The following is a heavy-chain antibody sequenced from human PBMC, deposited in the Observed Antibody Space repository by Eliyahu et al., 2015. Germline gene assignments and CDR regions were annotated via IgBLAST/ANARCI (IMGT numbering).Heavy chain of an antibody. V-gene: IGHV4-34*01. J-gene: IGHJ4*02. Sequence: QVQLQQWGAGLLMPSETLSLTCAVYGGSLXGXXWXWIRQTPGKGLEWIGTLGKKSPTTTTHYNPSLESRVTISEDTSKNQLSLNLASLSAADTAVYYCARGGIIVVVAGAPRTPFEFWGPGTQVTVSS. D-gene: IGHD2-21*01. CDR1: GGSLXGXX. CDR3: ARGGIIVVVAGAPRTPFEF. CDR2: KSPTTTT.